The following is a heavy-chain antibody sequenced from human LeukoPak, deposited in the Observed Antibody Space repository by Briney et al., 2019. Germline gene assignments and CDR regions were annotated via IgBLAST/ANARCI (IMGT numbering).Heavy chain of an antibody. Sequence: PGRSLRLSCAASGFTFSSYGMHWVRQAPGKGLEWVAFISYDESNKYYADSVKGRFTIPRDNSKSTLFLQMNSLRAEDTAVYYCAKESESYDSSGSTFDYWGQGTLVTVSS. J-gene: IGHJ4*02. V-gene: IGHV3-30*18. CDR3: AKESESYDSSGSTFDY. CDR2: ISYDESNK. D-gene: IGHD3-22*01. CDR1: GFTFSSYG.